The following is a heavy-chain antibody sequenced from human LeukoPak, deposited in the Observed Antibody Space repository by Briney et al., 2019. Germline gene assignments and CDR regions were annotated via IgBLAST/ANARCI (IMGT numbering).Heavy chain of an antibody. CDR3: AKGPIYYYDSSGYWDY. Sequence: PGGSLRLXCAASGFTYSSYGMHWVRQAPGKGLEWVAFIRYDGSNKYYADSVKGRFTISRDDSKNTLCLQMNSLRAEDTAVYYCAKGPIYYYDSSGYWDYWGQGTLVTVSS. J-gene: IGHJ4*02. V-gene: IGHV3-30*02. CDR1: GFTYSSYG. CDR2: IRYDGSNK. D-gene: IGHD3-22*01.